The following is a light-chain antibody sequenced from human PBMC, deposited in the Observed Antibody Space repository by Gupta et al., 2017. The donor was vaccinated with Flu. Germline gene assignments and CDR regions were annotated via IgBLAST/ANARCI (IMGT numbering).Light chain of an antibody. Sequence: QSALTQPASVSRSPGPSITISCTGTSTDVGGYNSVSWFQQHPGEVPKLLIYEVTHRPSGVSDRFSGSKSGNTASLTISGLQAEDEADYYCGPYTGNTTPYVFGTGTKVTVL. CDR1: STDVGGYNS. CDR2: EVT. J-gene: IGLJ1*01. CDR3: GPYTGNTTPYV. V-gene: IGLV2-14*01.